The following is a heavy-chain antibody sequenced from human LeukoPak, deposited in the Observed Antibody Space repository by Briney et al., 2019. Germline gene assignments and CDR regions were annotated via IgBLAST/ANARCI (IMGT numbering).Heavy chain of an antibody. D-gene: IGHD1-26*01. CDR3: ARGNSRPERAPRLLLFDY. J-gene: IGHJ4*02. Sequence: PGGSLRLSCAASGFTFSSYSMNWVRQAPGKGLEWVSSISSSGTYIYYADSVKGRFTISRDDAKNSLYLQMNSLRAEDTAVYYCARGNSRPERAPRLLLFDYWGQGTLVTVSS. V-gene: IGHV3-21*01. CDR2: ISSSGTYI. CDR1: GFTFSSYS.